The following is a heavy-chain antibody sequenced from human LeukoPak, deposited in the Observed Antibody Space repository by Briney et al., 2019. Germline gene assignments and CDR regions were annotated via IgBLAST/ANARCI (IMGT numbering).Heavy chain of an antibody. CDR2: INPRGDAT. J-gene: IGHJ4*02. CDR3: ARDYHGSGSLTTFDY. Sequence: ASVKASCKASGNTFIGYWIHWVRQAPGQGLEWMGAINPRGDATIGAQKFQGRVTLTRDTSTSTVYMELSRLRSEDTALYYCARDYHGSGSLTTFDYWGQGTLVTVSS. CDR1: GNTFIGYW. D-gene: IGHD3-10*01. V-gene: IGHV1-46*01.